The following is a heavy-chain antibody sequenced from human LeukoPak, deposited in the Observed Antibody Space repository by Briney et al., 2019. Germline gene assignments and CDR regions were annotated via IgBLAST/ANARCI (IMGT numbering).Heavy chain of an antibody. Sequence: GDSVKVSCKASGYTFTSYAMHWVRQAPGQRLEWMGWINAGNGNTKYSQKFQGRVTITRDTSASTAYMELSSLRSEDTAVYYCARPSIAAAGISFDYWGQGTLVTVSS. V-gene: IGHV1-3*01. D-gene: IGHD6-13*01. CDR2: INAGNGNT. CDR3: ARPSIAAAGISFDY. CDR1: GYTFTSYA. J-gene: IGHJ4*02.